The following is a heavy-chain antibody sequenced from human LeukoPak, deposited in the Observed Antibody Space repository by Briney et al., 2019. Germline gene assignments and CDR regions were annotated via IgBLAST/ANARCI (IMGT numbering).Heavy chain of an antibody. CDR3: ARRPLIAAGIPWSDY. D-gene: IGHD6-13*01. J-gene: IGHJ4*02. CDR1: GYTFTSYG. CDR2: ISAYNGNT. V-gene: IGHV1-18*01. Sequence: TVNVSCKASGYTFTSYGISWVRQAPGQGLEWMGWISAYNGNTNYAQKLQGRVTMTTDTSTSTAYMELRSLRSTDTAVYYCARRPLIAAGIPWSDYWGQGTLVTVSS.